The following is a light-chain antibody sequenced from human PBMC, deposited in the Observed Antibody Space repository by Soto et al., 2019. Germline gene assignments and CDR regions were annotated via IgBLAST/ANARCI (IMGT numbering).Light chain of an antibody. J-gene: IGLJ1*01. CDR1: RSKLGSYNH. V-gene: IGLV2-14*03. Sequence: QSVLTQPASVSGPPGRSITIPGSGTRSKLGSYNHVAWYQQFPGKSPKLMIYAVSDRPPGVSDRFSGSKSGITASLTISGLQTEDEADYYCISYTDRQSYLFGTGTKLTVL. CDR3: ISYTDRQSYL. CDR2: AVS.